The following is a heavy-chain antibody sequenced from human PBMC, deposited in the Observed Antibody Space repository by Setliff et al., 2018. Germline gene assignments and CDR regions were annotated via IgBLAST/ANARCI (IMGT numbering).Heavy chain of an antibody. Sequence: ASVKVSCKASGNRFTDYFLHWVRQAPGKGLEWMGWINPNSGDTHSAQKFQGRVTMTRDTSINTAYMELGSLTSDDTAFYYCVRSGKFGMRFWFDQWGQGTLVTVSS. V-gene: IGHV1-2*02. CDR1: GNRFTDYF. CDR3: VRSGKFGMRFWFDQ. D-gene: IGHD1-26*01. CDR2: INPNSGDT. J-gene: IGHJ5*02.